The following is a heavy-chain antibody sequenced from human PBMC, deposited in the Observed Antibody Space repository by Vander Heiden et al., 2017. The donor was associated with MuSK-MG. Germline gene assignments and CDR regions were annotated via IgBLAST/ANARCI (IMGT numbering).Heavy chain of an antibody. V-gene: IGHV4-39*01. J-gene: IGHJ4*02. CDR1: GGSVSNIGYY. CDR3: TRMPLGALYYFDY. Sequence: QLRLQESGPGLVKPSETLSLTCTVSGGSVSNIGYYWGWIRQPPGNGLEWIATIYYSGNTNYNPSLKSRVTISVDTSKNQFSLKLSSVTASDTAVYYCTRMPLGALYYFDYWGQGTQVAVSS. CDR2: IYYSGNT. D-gene: IGHD6-6*01.